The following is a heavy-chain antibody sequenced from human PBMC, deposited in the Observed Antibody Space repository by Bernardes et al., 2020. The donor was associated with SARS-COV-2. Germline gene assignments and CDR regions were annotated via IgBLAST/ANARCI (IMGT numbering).Heavy chain of an antibody. CDR1: GLRFSSYG. Sequence: LRLSCAASGLRFSSYGMHWVRQAPGKGLEWVAVIWFDGSKKYYADSVMGRFTISRDNSKNTLHLQMNSLRAEDTAVYFCARESYYYDSSSSYSSSEYFQHWGQGTLVTVSS. CDR3: ARESYYYDSSSSYSSSEYFQH. CDR2: IWFDGSKK. V-gene: IGHV3-33*01. D-gene: IGHD3-22*01. J-gene: IGHJ1*01.